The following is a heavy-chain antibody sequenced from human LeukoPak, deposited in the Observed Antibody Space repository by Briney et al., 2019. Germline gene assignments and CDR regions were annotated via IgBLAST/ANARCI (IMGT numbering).Heavy chain of an antibody. Sequence: GSLRLSCAASGFTFSSYGMHWVRQAPGKGLEWVAVISYDGSNKYYADSVKGRFTISRDNSKNTLYLQMNSLRAEDTAVYYCAKDRSFRLGAFDIWGQGTMVTVSS. CDR1: GFTFSSYG. CDR3: AKDRSFRLGAFDI. J-gene: IGHJ3*02. D-gene: IGHD1-26*01. V-gene: IGHV3-30*18. CDR2: ISYDGSNK.